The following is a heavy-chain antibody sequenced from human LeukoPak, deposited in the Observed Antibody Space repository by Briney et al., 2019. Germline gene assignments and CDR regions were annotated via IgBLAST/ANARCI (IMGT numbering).Heavy chain of an antibody. CDR2: IKSKTDGGTT. CDR1: GFTFSNAW. CDR3: TTDRYCSSTSCLYYFDY. V-gene: IGHV3-15*01. Sequence: GGSLRLSCAASGFTFSNAWMSWVRQAPGKGLEWVGRIKSKTDGGTTDYAAPVKGRFTISRDDSKNTLYLQMNSLKTEDTAVYYCTTDRYCSSTSCLYYFDYWGQGTLVTVSS. D-gene: IGHD2-2*01. J-gene: IGHJ4*02.